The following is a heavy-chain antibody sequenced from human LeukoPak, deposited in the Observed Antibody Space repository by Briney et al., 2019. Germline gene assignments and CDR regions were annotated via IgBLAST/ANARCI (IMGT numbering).Heavy chain of an antibody. Sequence: QTGGSLRLSCAASGLTFSNYWMDWVRQAPGKGLEWVANIKQDGSEKNYVDSVKGRFIISRDNAKNSLYLQMNTLRADDTAVYYCARDPPYCGGDCYSDYWGQGTLVTVSS. CDR1: GLTFSNYW. D-gene: IGHD2-21*02. V-gene: IGHV3-7*03. J-gene: IGHJ4*02. CDR3: ARDPPYCGGDCYSDY. CDR2: IKQDGSEK.